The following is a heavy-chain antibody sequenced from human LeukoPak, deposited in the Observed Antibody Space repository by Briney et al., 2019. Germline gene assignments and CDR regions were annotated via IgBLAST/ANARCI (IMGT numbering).Heavy chain of an antibody. CDR3: ARGPSVTSIGGP. D-gene: IGHD4-17*01. J-gene: IGHJ5*02. CDR1: GGSISNGVYS. Sequence: PSQTLSLTCAVSGGSISNGVYSWSWIRQPPEKGLEWIGYTYYGGSTKFNPSLKSRVAISVDTSKKQFSLNLTSVTAADTAVYYCARGPSVTSIGGPWGQGTLVTVSA. CDR2: TYYGGST. V-gene: IGHV4-61*08.